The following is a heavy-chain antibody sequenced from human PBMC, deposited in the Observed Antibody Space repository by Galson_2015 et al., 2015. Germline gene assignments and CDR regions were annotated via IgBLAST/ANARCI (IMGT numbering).Heavy chain of an antibody. D-gene: IGHD2-2*01. CDR3: ARDYCSSSSCFPPDGFDI. Sequence: SLRLSCAASGFSFSSYAMHWVRQAPGKGLERVAVISYDGSKKYYADSVKGRFTISRDNSKNTLYLQMNSLRAEDTAVYYCARDYCSSSSCFPPDGFDIWGQGTMVTVSS. CDR2: ISYDGSKK. J-gene: IGHJ3*02. CDR1: GFSFSSYA. V-gene: IGHV3-30*01.